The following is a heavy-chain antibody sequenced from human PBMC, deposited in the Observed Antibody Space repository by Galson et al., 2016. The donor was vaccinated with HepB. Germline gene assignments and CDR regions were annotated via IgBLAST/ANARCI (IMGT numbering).Heavy chain of an antibody. CDR1: GFIFSSYA. V-gene: IGHV3-23*01. D-gene: IGHD1-20*01. J-gene: IGHJ4*02. CDR3: AKAGVTGTNRYFDH. Sequence: SLRLSCAASGFIFSSYAMNWVRQAPGRGLEWGSSISGSGATTYYADAVKGRFTIPRDNSKNTLYLQMNSLRAEDTAVYYCAKAGVTGTNRYFDHWGQGTLVTVSS. CDR2: ISGSGATT.